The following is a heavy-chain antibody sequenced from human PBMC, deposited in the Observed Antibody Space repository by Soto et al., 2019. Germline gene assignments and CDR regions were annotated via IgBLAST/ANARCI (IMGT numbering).Heavy chain of an antibody. CDR2: ISGSGGST. CDR3: AKQNQNSGSYPAYSSDY. Sequence: PGGSLRLSCAASGFTFSSYAMSWVRQAPGKGLEWVSAISGSGGSTYYADSVKGRFTISRDNSKNTLYLQMNSLRAEDTAVYYCAKQNQNSGSYPAYSSDYWGQGPLVTLAS. V-gene: IGHV3-23*01. D-gene: IGHD1-26*01. CDR1: GFTFSSYA. J-gene: IGHJ4*02.